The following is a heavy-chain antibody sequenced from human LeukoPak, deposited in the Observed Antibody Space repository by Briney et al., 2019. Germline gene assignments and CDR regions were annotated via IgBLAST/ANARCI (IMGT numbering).Heavy chain of an antibody. J-gene: IGHJ3*02. V-gene: IGHV4-4*07. CDR2: IHTSGST. CDR3: ARLGTTVTTDAFDI. CDR1: GGSFSSYH. Sequence: WETLSLTCTVSGGSFSSYHWSWIRQPAGKGLEWIGRIHTSGSTNYNPSLKSRVTISVDTSKNQFSLKLSSVTAADTAVYYCARLGTTVTTDAFDIWGQGTMVTVSS. D-gene: IGHD4-17*01.